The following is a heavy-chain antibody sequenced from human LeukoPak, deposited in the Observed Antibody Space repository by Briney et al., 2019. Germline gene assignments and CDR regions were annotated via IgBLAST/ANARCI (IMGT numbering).Heavy chain of an antibody. D-gene: IGHD6-13*01. V-gene: IGHV3-20*01. Sequence: GGSLRLSCAASGFTFDDYGMSWVRQVPGKGLEWVSGINRNGGTINYADSVKCRFTISRDYAKNSLYLQMNSLRAEDTALYHCARERSTSNWYGTPDFDYWGQGILVTVSS. CDR2: INRNGGTI. J-gene: IGHJ4*02. CDR3: ARERSTSNWYGTPDFDY. CDR1: GFTFDDYG.